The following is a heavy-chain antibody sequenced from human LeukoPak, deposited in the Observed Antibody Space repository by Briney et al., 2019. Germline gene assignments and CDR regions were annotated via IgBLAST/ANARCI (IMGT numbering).Heavy chain of an antibody. Sequence: PGGSLRPSCAASGFTFSSYSMNWVRQAPGKGLEWVSSISSSSSHVYYADSVKGRFTMSRDNAKNSLYLQMNSLRADDTAVYYCARVLEAASFDYWGQGSPVTVSS. CDR1: GFTFSSYS. CDR3: ARVLEAASFDY. J-gene: IGHJ4*02. CDR2: ISSSSSHV. V-gene: IGHV3-21*01. D-gene: IGHD6-25*01.